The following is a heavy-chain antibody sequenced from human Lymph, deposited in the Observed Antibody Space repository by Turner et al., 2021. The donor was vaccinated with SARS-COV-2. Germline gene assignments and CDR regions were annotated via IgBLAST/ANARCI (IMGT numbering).Heavy chain of an antibody. CDR2: ISYDGSNK. Sequence: QVQLVESGGGVVQPGRSLGLSCAASGFTFSTYAIHWVRQAAGKGLEWVAVISYDGSNKYYADSVKGRFTISRDNSKNTLYLQMNSLRAEDTAVYYCARYGSGGYFYYGLDVWGQGTTVTVSS. J-gene: IGHJ6*02. CDR1: GFTFSTYA. V-gene: IGHV3-30*04. D-gene: IGHD3-10*01. CDR3: ARYGSGGYFYYGLDV.